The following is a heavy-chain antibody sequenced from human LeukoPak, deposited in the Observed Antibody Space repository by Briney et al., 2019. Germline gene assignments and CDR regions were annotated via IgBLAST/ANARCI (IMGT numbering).Heavy chain of an antibody. D-gene: IGHD3-3*01. CDR1: GYTFTSYG. V-gene: IGHV1-18*01. CDR3: ARDDNVPWDFWSGYYPLISRYGMDV. Sequence: ALVKVSCKASGYTFTSYGISWVRQAPGQGLEWMGWISAYNGNTNYAQKLQGRVTMTTDTSTSTAYMELRSLRSDDTAVYYCARDDNVPWDFWSGYYPLISRYGMDVWGQGTTVTVSS. J-gene: IGHJ6*02. CDR2: ISAYNGNT.